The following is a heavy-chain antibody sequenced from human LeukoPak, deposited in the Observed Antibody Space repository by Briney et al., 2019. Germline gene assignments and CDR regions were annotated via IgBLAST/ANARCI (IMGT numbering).Heavy chain of an antibody. CDR2: LNSDGSST. J-gene: IGHJ4*02. V-gene: IGHV3-74*01. Sequence: GGSLRLSCAASGFTFSNYWMHWVRQAPGKGLVWVSRLNSDGSSTNYADSVKGRFTISRDNAKNTLYLQMNSLRAEDTAVYYCAKAWIALAGTVDYWGQGTLVTVSS. CDR3: AKAWIALAGTVDY. CDR1: GFTFSNYW. D-gene: IGHD6-19*01.